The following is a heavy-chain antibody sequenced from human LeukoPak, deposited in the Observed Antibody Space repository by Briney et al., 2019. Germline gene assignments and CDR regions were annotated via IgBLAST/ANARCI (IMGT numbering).Heavy chain of an antibody. CDR1: GGSFSGYY. CDR2: IYYSGST. CDR3: ARDPAAAGFFDY. J-gene: IGHJ4*02. D-gene: IGHD6-13*01. V-gene: IGHV4-59*01. Sequence: SETLSLTCAVYGGSFSGYYWSWIRQPPGKGLEWIGYIYYSGSTNYNPSLKSRVTISVDTSKNQFSLKLSSVTAADTAVYYCARDPAAAGFFDYWGQGTLVTVSS.